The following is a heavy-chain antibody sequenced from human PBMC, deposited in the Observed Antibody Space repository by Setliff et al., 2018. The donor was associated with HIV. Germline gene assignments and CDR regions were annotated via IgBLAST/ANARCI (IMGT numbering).Heavy chain of an antibody. J-gene: IGHJ4*02. Sequence: GGSLRLSCAASGFNFHNSAMSWVRQAPGKGVEWVSSIGGSGETTFYADSVKGRLTISRDNSKNTLYLQMNSLRAEDTAVYYCAKDHRSYCSGGSCYWNYWGQGTLVTVSS. CDR1: GFNFHNSA. V-gene: IGHV3-23*01. CDR2: IGGSGETT. CDR3: AKDHRSYCSGGSCYWNY. D-gene: IGHD2-15*01.